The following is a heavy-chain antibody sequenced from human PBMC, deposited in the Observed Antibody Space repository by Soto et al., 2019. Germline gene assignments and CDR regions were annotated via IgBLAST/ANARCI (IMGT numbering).Heavy chain of an antibody. CDR1: GFTFSSYA. CDR3: ARYCSGGSCYYYYGMDV. D-gene: IGHD2-15*01. V-gene: IGHV3-30-3*01. J-gene: IGHJ6*02. CDR2: ISYDGSNK. Sequence: PGGSLRLSCAASGFTFSSYAMHWVRQAPGKGLEWVAVISYDGSNKYYADSVKGRFTISRDNSKNTLYLQMNSLRAEDTAVYYCARYCSGGSCYYYYGMDVWGQGTTVTVS.